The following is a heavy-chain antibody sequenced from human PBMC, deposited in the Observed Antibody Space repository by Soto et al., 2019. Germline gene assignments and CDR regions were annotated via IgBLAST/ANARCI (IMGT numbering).Heavy chain of an antibody. Sequence: GASVKVSFKASRSAFTTCYLHCVRQAPGQGLEWMGVINPADGTTTYAQKFQGRVTMTMDTSTSTVYMELSSLRSDDTAVYYCARARGWFDPWGQGTLVTVSS. V-gene: IGHV1-46*01. J-gene: IGHJ5*02. CDR2: INPADGTT. CDR1: RSAFTTCY. D-gene: IGHD3-10*01. CDR3: ARARGWFDP.